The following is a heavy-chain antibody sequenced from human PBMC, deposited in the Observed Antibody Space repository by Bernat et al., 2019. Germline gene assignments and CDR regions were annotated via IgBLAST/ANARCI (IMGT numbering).Heavy chain of an antibody. CDR2: IDPRDTST. V-gene: IGHV5-10-1*01. Sequence: VQLVQSGAEVKKPGESLRSSCKGSGYRFSSYWISWVRQMPGKGLEWMGRIDPRDTSTNASPSFQSRGTSSAEESINTAYLQCSSLQPSDTARYYSASRCSTVTPPDYWGQGTLVTVSS. CDR1: GYRFSSYW. D-gene: IGHD4-17*01. CDR3: ASRCSTVTPPDY. J-gene: IGHJ4*01.